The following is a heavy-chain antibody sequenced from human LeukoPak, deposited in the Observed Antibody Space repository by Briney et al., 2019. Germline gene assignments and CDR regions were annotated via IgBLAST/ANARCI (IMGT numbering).Heavy chain of an antibody. J-gene: IGHJ4*02. Sequence: SETLSLTCTVSGGSISSGGYYWSWIRQHPGKGLEWIGYIYYSGSTYYNPSLKSRVTISVDTSKNQFSLKLSSVTAADTAVYYCARGIVGATNDYWGQGTLVTVSS. D-gene: IGHD1-26*01. V-gene: IGHV4-31*03. CDR3: ARGIVGATNDY. CDR1: GGSISSGGYY. CDR2: IYYSGST.